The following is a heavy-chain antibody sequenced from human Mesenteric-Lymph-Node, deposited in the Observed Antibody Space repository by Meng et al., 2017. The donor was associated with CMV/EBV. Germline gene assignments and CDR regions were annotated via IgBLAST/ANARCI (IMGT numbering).Heavy chain of an antibody. V-gene: IGHV1-46*01. CDR3: ARALLTRYFDWFSPTYGMDV. Sequence: ASVKVSCKASGYTFTNYYMHWVRQAPGQGLEWMGIINPSGGSTSYAQKFQGRVTITRNTSISTAYMELSSLRSEDTAVYYCARALLTRYFDWFSPTYGMDVWGQGTTVTVSS. CDR2: INPSGGST. J-gene: IGHJ6*02. D-gene: IGHD3-9*01. CDR1: GYTFTNYY.